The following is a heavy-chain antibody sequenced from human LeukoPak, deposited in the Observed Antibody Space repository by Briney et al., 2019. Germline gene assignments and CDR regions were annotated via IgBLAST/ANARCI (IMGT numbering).Heavy chain of an antibody. V-gene: IGHV3-33*01. J-gene: IGHJ4*02. CDR1: GFTFSSYG. CDR3: ARVSSRSFYFDY. Sequence: GRSLRLSCAASGFTFSSYGMHWVRQAPGKGLEWVAVIWYDGSNKYYADSVKGRFTISRDNSKNTLYLQMNSLRAEDTAVYYCARVSSRSFYFDYWGQGTLVAVSS. D-gene: IGHD6-13*01. CDR2: IWYDGSNK.